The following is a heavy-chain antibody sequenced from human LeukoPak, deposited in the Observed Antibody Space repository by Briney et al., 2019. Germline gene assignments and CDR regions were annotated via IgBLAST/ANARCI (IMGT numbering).Heavy chain of an antibody. CDR2: ISGDGGVT. CDR1: GFTFSSYA. CDR3: AKANRDGYNYYDY. V-gene: IGHV3-23*01. Sequence: PGGSLRLSCAASGFTFSSYAMSWVRQAPGKGLEWVLTISGDGGVTYCADSVKGRFTSSRDNSKHTLYLQMNSLRAEDTAAYYCAKANRDGYNYYDYWGQGTLVTVSS. D-gene: IGHD5-24*01. J-gene: IGHJ4*02.